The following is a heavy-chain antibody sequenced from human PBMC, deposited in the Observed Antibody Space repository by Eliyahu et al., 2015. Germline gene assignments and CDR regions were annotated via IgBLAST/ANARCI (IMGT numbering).Heavy chain of an antibody. J-gene: IGHJ2*01. CDR1: GDSITSRSSY. Sequence: QVQLQESGPGLVKPSEXLSLTCTVSGDSITSRSSYWXXIRQPPGKGLEWIGTFYYSGSTYYNPSLKSRVTISVHTSKNQFPLRLNSVTAADTAVYYCARPVRYFDWWYFDLWGRGTLVTVSS. CDR2: FYYSGST. D-gene: IGHD3-9*01. CDR3: ARPVRYFDWWYFDL. V-gene: IGHV4-39*01.